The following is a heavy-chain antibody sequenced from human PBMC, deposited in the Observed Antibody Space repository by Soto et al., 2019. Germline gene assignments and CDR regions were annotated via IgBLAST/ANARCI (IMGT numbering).Heavy chain of an antibody. Sequence: ASVKVSCQASGGTFSSYAISWVRQAPGQGLEWMGGIIPIFGTANYAQKFQGRVTITADKSTSTAYMELSSLRSEDTAVYYCARESDPRDYGDYYGMDVWGQGTTVTVSS. D-gene: IGHD4-17*01. CDR3: ARESDPRDYGDYYGMDV. CDR2: IIPIFGTA. J-gene: IGHJ6*02. V-gene: IGHV1-69*06. CDR1: GGTFSSYA.